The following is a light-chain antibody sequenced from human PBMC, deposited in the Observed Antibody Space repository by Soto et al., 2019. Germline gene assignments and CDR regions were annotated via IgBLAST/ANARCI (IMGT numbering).Light chain of an antibody. J-gene: IGKJ1*01. V-gene: IGKV1-5*01. CDR3: QQYNTYTWT. Sequence: DIQMTQSPSTLSAXVXXXXXXXXRASQTISNWLAWYQQKPGKAPKLLIYDASTLESGVPSRFSGSGSGTEFTLTISTLQPDDFATYYCQQYNTYTWTFGQGTKVDIK. CDR2: DAS. CDR1: QTISNW.